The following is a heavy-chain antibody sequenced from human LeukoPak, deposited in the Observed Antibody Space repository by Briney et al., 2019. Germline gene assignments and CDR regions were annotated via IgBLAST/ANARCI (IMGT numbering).Heavy chain of an antibody. CDR1: AFPFSTYV. CDR2: ISGDGART. D-gene: IGHD1-14*01. CDR3: GKGGLTTPLHY. J-gene: IGHJ4*02. Sequence: GGSLRLSCAASAFPFSTYVMSWVRQAPGGGLEWISSISGDGARTYYTNSVKGRFTISRDNPKNTLFLQVNSLRVEDTAVYYCGKGGLTTPLHYWGQGTLVTVSS. V-gene: IGHV3-23*01.